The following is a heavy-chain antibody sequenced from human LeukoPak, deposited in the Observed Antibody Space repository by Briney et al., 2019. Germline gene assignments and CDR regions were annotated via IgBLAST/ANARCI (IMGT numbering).Heavy chain of an antibody. V-gene: IGHV4-38-2*02. D-gene: IGHD7-27*01. CDR2: IYHSGST. CDR3: ARRGTGAYYYYYMDV. J-gene: IGHJ6*03. CDR1: GYSISSDYY. Sequence: SETLSLTCTVSGYSISSDYYWGWIRQPPGKGLEWIGNIYHSGSTYYNPSLNPSLKSRFTISVDTSKNQFSLKLSSVTAADTAVYYCARRGTGAYYYYYMDVWGKGTTVTVSS.